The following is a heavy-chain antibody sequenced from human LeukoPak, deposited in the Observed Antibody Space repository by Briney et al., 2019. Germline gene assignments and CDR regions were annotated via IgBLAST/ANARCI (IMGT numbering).Heavy chain of an antibody. V-gene: IGHV3-23*01. J-gene: IGHJ2*01. CDR2: ISGSGGST. CDR3: AKDGEEQWLVPNWYFDL. Sequence: GGSLRLSCAASGLTFSSYAMSWLRQAPGKGLEWVSAISGSGGSTYYADSVKGRFTISRDNSKNTLYLQMNSLRAEDTAVYYCAKDGEEQWLVPNWYFDLWGRGTLVTVSS. CDR1: GLTFSSYA. D-gene: IGHD6-19*01.